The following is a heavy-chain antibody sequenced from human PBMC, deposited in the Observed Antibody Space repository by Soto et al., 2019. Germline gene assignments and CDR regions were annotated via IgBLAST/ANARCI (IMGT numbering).Heavy chain of an antibody. D-gene: IGHD6-19*01. Sequence: EMQLLESGGDLVQPGGSLSLSCVASGFTFSNCAMHWVRQAPGKGLEWVSIITPSGGTAYFADSEKGRFSISRDNSKSTLHLQMNSLSAEDTAIYYCAKGVIGSSGWSFDSWGQGTLVAVSS. CDR2: ITPSGGTA. CDR1: GFTFSNCA. CDR3: AKGVIGSSGWSFDS. J-gene: IGHJ4*02. V-gene: IGHV3-23*01.